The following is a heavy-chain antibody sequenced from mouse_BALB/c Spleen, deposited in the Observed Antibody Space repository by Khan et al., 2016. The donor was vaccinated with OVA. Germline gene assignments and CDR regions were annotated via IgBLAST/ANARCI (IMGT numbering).Heavy chain of an antibody. Sequence: QVQLQQSGAELAKPGASMKMSCKASGYTFTTYWMHWIKQRPGQGLEWIGYINPNTGYNEGEQKFKDKATLTADKSSSTVYMQLSSRTSEDSAVYYCATSGQYGGNYYFGMDYWGQGTSVTVSS. CDR2: INPNTGYN. CDR3: ATSGQYGGNYYFGMDY. D-gene: IGHD2-1*01. CDR1: GYTFTTYW. V-gene: IGHV1-7*01. J-gene: IGHJ4*01.